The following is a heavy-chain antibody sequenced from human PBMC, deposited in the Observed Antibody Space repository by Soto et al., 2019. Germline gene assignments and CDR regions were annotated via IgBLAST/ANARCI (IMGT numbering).Heavy chain of an antibody. D-gene: IGHD3-3*01. V-gene: IGHV3-33*01. CDR1: GFTFSSYG. CDR3: VRLRSLDYYYMDV. Sequence: GGSLRLSCAASGFTFSSYGMHWVRQAPGKGLEWVAVIWYDGSNKYYADSVKGRFTISRDNSKNTLYLQMNSLRAEDTAVYYCVRLRSLDYYYMDVWGKGTTVTVSS. J-gene: IGHJ6*03. CDR2: IWYDGSNK.